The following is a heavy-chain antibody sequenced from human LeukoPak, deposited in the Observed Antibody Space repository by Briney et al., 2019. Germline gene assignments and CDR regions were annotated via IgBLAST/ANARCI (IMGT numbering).Heavy chain of an antibody. CDR2: IRYDGSNK. V-gene: IGHV3-30*02. CDR1: GFTFSSYG. CDR3: ARRAGSYSHSYDY. J-gene: IGHJ4*02. D-gene: IGHD2-15*01. Sequence: GGSLRLSCAASGFTFSSYGMHWVRQAPGKGLEWVAFIRYDGSNKYYADSVKGRFTISRDNSKNTLYLQMNSLRAEDTAVYYCARRAGSYSHSYDYWGQGTLVTVSS.